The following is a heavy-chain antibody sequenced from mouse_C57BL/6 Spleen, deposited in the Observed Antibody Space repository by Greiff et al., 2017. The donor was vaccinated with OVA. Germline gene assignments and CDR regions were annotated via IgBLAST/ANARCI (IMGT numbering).Heavy chain of an antibody. CDR1: GYTFTSYW. CDR3: ARGGDGSSYSYFDY. D-gene: IGHD1-1*01. CDR2: IHPNSGST. Sequence: QVQLQQPGAELVKPGASVKLSCKASGYTFTSYWMHWVKQRPGQGLEWIGMIHPNSGSTNYNEKFKSKATLTVDKSSSTAYMQLSSLTSEDSAVDYCARGGDGSSYSYFDYWGQGTTLTVSS. V-gene: IGHV1-64*01. J-gene: IGHJ2*01.